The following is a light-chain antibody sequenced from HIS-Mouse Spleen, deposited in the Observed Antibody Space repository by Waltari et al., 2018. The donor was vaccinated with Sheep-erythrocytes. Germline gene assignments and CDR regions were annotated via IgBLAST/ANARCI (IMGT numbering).Light chain of an antibody. V-gene: IGKV1-39*01. CDR2: AAS. J-gene: IGKJ3*01. CDR3: QQSYSTPQFT. CDR1: QSISSY. Sequence: DIQMTQSPSSLSASVGDRVTITCRASQSISSYLNSYQQKPGKAPKRLIYAASSLQSGVPSRFSGSGSGTDFTLTISSLQPEDFATYYCQQSYSTPQFTFGPGTKVDIK.